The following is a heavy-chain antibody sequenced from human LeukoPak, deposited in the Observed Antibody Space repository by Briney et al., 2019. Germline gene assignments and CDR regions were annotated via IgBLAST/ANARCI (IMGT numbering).Heavy chain of an antibody. Sequence: PSETLSLTCTVSGGSISSYYWSWIRQPPGKGLEWIGYIYYSGSTNYNPSLKTRVTISVDTSKNQLSLKLSSVTAADTAVYYCARGWYYDASGYMNWGRGTLVTVSS. D-gene: IGHD3-22*01. CDR2: IYYSGST. J-gene: IGHJ4*02. CDR3: ARGWYYDASGYMN. V-gene: IGHV4-59*01. CDR1: GGSISSYY.